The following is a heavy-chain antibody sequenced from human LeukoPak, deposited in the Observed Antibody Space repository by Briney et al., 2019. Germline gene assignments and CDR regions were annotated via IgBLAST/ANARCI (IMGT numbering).Heavy chain of an antibody. Sequence: GGSLRLSCAASGFTVSSNYMSWVRQAPGKGLEWVSVIYSGGSTYYADSVKGRFTISRDNSKNTLYLQMNSLRAEDTAVYYCARYTVVVTAIGAFGIWGQGTMVTVSS. CDR1: GFTVSSNY. CDR2: IYSGGST. CDR3: ARYTVVVTAIGAFGI. J-gene: IGHJ3*02. V-gene: IGHV3-66*01. D-gene: IGHD2-21*02.